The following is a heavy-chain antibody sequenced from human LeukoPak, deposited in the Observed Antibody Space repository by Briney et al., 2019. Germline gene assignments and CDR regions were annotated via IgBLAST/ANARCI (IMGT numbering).Heavy chain of an antibody. J-gene: IGHJ4*02. CDR1: GFTFSSYA. D-gene: IGHD6-19*01. V-gene: IGHV3-23*01. Sequence: GGSLRLSCAASGFTFSSYAMSWVRQAPGKGLEWVSGISGIGGTTYYADSVKGPFTISRDNSKNTLYLQMNSLRAEDTAVYYCAKSPIPGIAVTGRYFDYWGQGTLVTVSS. CDR2: ISGIGGTT. CDR3: AKSPIPGIAVTGRYFDY.